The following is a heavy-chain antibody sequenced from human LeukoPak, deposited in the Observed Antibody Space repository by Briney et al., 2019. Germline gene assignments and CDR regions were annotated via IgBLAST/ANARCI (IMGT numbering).Heavy chain of an antibody. V-gene: IGHV4-34*01. CDR3: ARHGGVRGVLLVATKHNWFDP. CDR2: INHSGST. J-gene: IGHJ5*02. Sequence: SETLSLTCAVYGGSFSGYYWSWIRQPPGKGLEWIGEINHSGSTNYNPSLKSRVTISVDTSKNQFSLKLSSVTAADTAVYYCARHGGVRGVLLVATKHNWFDPWGQGTLVTVSS. CDR1: GGSFSGYY. D-gene: IGHD3-10*01.